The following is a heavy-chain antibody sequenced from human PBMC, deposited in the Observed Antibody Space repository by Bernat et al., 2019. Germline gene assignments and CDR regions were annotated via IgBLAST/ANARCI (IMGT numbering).Heavy chain of an antibody. Sequence: EVQLVESGGGLVQPGESLKLSCAASGFTFSGSAMHWVRQASGKGLEWVGRIRSKPNNYATSYAASVKGRFTISRDNAKNSLYLQMNSLRAEDTAVYYCAREMTTVTQIDYWGQGTLVTVSS. CDR2: IRSKPNNYAT. CDR1: GFTFSGSA. V-gene: IGHV3-73*01. J-gene: IGHJ4*02. CDR3: AREMTTVTQIDY. D-gene: IGHD4-17*01.